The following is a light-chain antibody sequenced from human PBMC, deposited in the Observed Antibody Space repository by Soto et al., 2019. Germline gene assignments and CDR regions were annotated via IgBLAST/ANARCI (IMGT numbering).Light chain of an antibody. V-gene: IGLV2-8*01. CDR2: EVS. J-gene: IGLJ2*01. CDR1: SSDIGAYKF. Sequence: QSALTQPPSASGSPGQSVAISCTGTSSDIGAYKFVSWYQQHPGKAPKLIIYEVSIRPSGVPDSFSGSKSGNTASLTVSGLLAEDEADYYCSLYAGSNNVVFGGGTKLTVL. CDR3: SLYAGSNNVV.